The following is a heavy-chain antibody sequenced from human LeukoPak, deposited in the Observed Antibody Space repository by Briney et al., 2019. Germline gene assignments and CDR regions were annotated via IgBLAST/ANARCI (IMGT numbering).Heavy chain of an antibody. J-gene: IGHJ4*02. CDR1: GGSISSHY. D-gene: IGHD3-9*01. CDR2: IYYSGST. V-gene: IGHV4-59*11. CDR3: ARAIRYYDILTGYYIGGFDY. Sequence: SETLSLTCTVSGGSISSHYWSWIRQPPGKGLEWIGYIYYSGSTNYNPSLKSRVTISVDTSKNQFSLKLSSVIAADTAVYYCARAIRYYDILTGYYIGGFDYWGQGTLVTVSS.